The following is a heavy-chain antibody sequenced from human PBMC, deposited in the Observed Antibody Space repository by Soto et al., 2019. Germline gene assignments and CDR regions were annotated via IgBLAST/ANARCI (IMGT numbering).Heavy chain of an antibody. CDR2: ISANNGDT. CDR3: ARDFRSTCRGASCIYFDL. Sequence: GASVKVSCKSSGYTFTSYGFSWVRQAPGQGLEWVGWISANNGDTNSAEKFQGRLTLTTDTSTSTAYMDLRSLTSDDTAVYFCARDFRSTCRGASCIYFDLWHRRTRVAASS. J-gene: IGHJ4*02. D-gene: IGHD2-15*01. CDR1: GYTFTSYG. V-gene: IGHV1-18*01.